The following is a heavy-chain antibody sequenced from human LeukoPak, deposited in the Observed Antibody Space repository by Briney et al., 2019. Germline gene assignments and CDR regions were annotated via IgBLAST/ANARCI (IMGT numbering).Heavy chain of an antibody. Sequence: GASVKVSCKVSGYTLTELSMHWVRQAPGKGLEWMGGFDPEDGVTIYAQKFQGRVTMTEDTSTDTAYMELSSLRSEDTAVYYCARDYGDPVVPPYYFDYWGQGTLVTVSS. V-gene: IGHV1-24*01. CDR1: GYTLTELS. CDR3: ARDYGDPVVPPYYFDY. J-gene: IGHJ4*02. CDR2: FDPEDGVT. D-gene: IGHD4-17*01.